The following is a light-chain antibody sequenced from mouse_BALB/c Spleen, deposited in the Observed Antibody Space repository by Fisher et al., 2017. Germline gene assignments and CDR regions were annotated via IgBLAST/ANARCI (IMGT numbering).Light chain of an antibody. Sequence: IVLTQSTAIMSASLGEEITLTCSASSSVSYMYWYQQKPGSSPRLLIYDTSNLASGVPARFSGSGSGTSYSLTISRMEAEDAATYYCQQRSSYPFTFGSGTKLEIK. CDR1: SSVSY. J-gene: IGKJ4*01. V-gene: IGKV4-55*01. CDR3: QQRSSYPFT. CDR2: DTS.